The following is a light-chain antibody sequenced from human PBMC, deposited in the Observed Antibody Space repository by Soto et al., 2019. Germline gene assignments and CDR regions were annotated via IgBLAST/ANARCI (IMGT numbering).Light chain of an antibody. V-gene: IGKV3-15*01. CDR3: QLYNSWPPKYT. CDR2: GAS. CDR1: QSVSSN. J-gene: IGKJ2*01. Sequence: EIVMTQPPATLSVSPGERATLSCRASQSVSSNLAWYQQKPGQAPRLLIYGASTMATGIPARFSGSGSGTEFTLTISSLQSEDFAVYYCQLYNSWPPKYTFGQGTKLEIK.